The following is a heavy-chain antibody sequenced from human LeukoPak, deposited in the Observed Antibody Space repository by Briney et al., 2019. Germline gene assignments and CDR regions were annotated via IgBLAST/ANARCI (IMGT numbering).Heavy chain of an antibody. Sequence: ASVKVSCKASGYTFTGYYMHWVRQAPGQGLEWMEWINPNSGGTNYAQKFQGRVTMTRDTSISTAYMELSRLRSDDTAVYYCASSHKGAAVEDYWGQGTLVTVSS. CDR1: GYTFTGYY. J-gene: IGHJ4*02. D-gene: IGHD6-13*01. CDR2: INPNSGGT. CDR3: ASSHKGAAVEDY. V-gene: IGHV1-2*02.